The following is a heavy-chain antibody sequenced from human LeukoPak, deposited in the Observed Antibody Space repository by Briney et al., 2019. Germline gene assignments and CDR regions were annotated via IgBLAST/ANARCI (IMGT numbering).Heavy chain of an antibody. CDR2: IYSSGST. CDR1: GGSISSYY. Sequence: SETLSLTCTVSGGSISSYYWSWIRQPAGKGLEWIGRIYSSGSTNHNPSLKSRVTMSVDTSNNQFSLKLNSVTAADTAVYYCARDPYCSGGSCYLNWFDPWGQGTLVTVSS. CDR3: ARDPYCSGGSCYLNWFDP. V-gene: IGHV4-4*07. D-gene: IGHD2-15*01. J-gene: IGHJ5*02.